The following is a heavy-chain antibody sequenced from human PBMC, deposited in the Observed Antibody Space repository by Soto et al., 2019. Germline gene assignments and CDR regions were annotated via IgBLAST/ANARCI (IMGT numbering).Heavy chain of an antibody. J-gene: IGHJ4*02. D-gene: IGHD2-8*02. V-gene: IGHV5-51*01. CDR1: GCRFTSYW. Sequence: PVASQKISCEASGCRFTSYWMCWVRQMPGKGLEWMGIIYPGDSDTRYSPSFQGQVTISADKSISTAYLQWSSLKASDTAMYYCASLKRGPYCFDFWGQGTLVTVSS. CDR2: IYPGDSDT. CDR3: ASLKRGPYCFDF.